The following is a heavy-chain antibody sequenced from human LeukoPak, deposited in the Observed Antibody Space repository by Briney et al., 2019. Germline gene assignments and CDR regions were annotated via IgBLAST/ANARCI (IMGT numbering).Heavy chain of an antibody. CDR1: GGSFSGYY. Sequence: SETLSLTCAVYGGSFSGYYWSWIRHPPGKGLEWIGEINHSGSTNYNPSLKSRVTISVDTSKNQFSLKLSSVTAADTAVYYCARIDITMVRGAAKAGMDVWGKGTTVTVSS. D-gene: IGHD3-10*01. CDR3: ARIDITMVRGAAKAGMDV. V-gene: IGHV4-34*01. CDR2: INHSGST. J-gene: IGHJ6*04.